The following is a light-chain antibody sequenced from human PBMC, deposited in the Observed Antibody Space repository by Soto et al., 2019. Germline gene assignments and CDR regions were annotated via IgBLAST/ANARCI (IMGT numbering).Light chain of an antibody. V-gene: IGKV1-39*01. Sequence: DIQMTQSPSSLSASVGDRATITCRASQRISSYLNWYQQKPGKAPKLLIYAASNLQSGVPSRFTGSGSGTDFTLTISSLQPEDFATYYCQQSFRTPITFGGGTKVDLK. CDR3: QQSFRTPIT. J-gene: IGKJ4*01. CDR2: AAS. CDR1: QRISSY.